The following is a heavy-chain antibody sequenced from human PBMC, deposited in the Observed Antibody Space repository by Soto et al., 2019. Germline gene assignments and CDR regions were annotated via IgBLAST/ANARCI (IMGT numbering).Heavy chain of an antibody. CDR3: ARVNYDSSGWYFDY. CDR1: GYTFTSNG. CDR2: ISAYNGNT. J-gene: IGHJ4*02. V-gene: IGHV1-18*01. D-gene: IGHD3-22*01. Sequence: ASVKLSCKASGYTFTSNGISWVRQAPGQGLEWMGWISAYNGNTNYAQKLQGRVTMTTDTSTSTAYMELRSLRSDDTAVYYCARVNYDSSGWYFDYWGQGTLVTVSS.